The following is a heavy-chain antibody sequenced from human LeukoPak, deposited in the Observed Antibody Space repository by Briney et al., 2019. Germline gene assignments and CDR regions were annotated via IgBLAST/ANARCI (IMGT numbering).Heavy chain of an antibody. CDR1: GGSFSGYY. J-gene: IGHJ6*03. CDR2: INHSGST. D-gene: IGHD3-10*01. CDR3: ARGRLRESFPPLRNKNYYYMDV. V-gene: IGHV4-34*01. Sequence: SETLSLTCAVYGGSFSGYYWSWIRQPPGKGLEWIGEINHSGSTNSNPSLKSRVTISPDTSKNQFSLRLTSVTAADTAVYYCARGRLRESFPPLRNKNYYYMDVWGKGTTVTVSS.